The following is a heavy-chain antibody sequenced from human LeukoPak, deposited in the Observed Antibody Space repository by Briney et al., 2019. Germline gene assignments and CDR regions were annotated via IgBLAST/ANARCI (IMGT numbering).Heavy chain of an antibody. CDR3: AKGPSGLLDY. CDR1: GFTFSSYG. J-gene: IGHJ4*02. CDR2: ISYDGSNK. Sequence: GGSLRLSCAASGFTFSSYGMHWVRQAPGKGPEWVAVISYDGSNKYYADSVKGRFTISRDNSKNTLYLQMNSLRAEDTAVYYCAKGPSGLLDYWGQGTLVTVSS. V-gene: IGHV3-30*18. D-gene: IGHD6-19*01.